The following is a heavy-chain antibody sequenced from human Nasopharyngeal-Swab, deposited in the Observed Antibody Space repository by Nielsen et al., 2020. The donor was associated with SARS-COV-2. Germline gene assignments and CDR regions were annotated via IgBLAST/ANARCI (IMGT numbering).Heavy chain of an antibody. V-gene: IGHV3-48*03. CDR2: ISSSGSTI. CDR1: GFTFSSYE. D-gene: IGHD3-3*01. CDR3: ARDPTPSITIFGVVIMSPDGMDV. J-gene: IGHJ6*02. Sequence: GESLKISCAASGFTFSSYEMNWVRQAPGKGLEWVSYISSSGSTIYYAESVKGRFTISKDNAKNSLYLQMNSLRAEDTAVYYCARDPTPSITIFGVVIMSPDGMDVWGQGTTVTVSS.